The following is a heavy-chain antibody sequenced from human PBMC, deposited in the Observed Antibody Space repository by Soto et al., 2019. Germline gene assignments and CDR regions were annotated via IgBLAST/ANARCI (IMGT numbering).Heavy chain of an antibody. CDR3: XXXXXXXXXXXMDV. Sequence: EVQLVETGGGLIQPGGSLSLSCAASGLAVTSNYMSWVRQAPGKGLEWVSIVYSSGXXXYADSXKGRFTFSRDXSKNTXXXXXXXXXXXXXXXXXXXXXXXXXXXXXMDVWGQGTTVTVSS. J-gene: IGHJ6*02. V-gene: IGHV3-53*02. CDR2: VYSSGXX. CDR1: GLAVTSNY.